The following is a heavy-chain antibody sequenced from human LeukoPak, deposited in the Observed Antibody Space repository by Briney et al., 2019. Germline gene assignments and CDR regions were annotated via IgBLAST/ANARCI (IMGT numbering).Heavy chain of an antibody. V-gene: IGHV3-53*01. Sequence: PGGSLRLSCAVSGFTISSDYMTWVRQAPGKGLEWVSVIYSGGGTYYADSVKGRFTISRDNSKSTLYLQMSNLKAEDTALYYCATHSGGYWGQGTLVTVSS. J-gene: IGHJ4*02. D-gene: IGHD3-10*01. CDR2: IYSGGGT. CDR3: ATHSGGY. CDR1: GFTISSDY.